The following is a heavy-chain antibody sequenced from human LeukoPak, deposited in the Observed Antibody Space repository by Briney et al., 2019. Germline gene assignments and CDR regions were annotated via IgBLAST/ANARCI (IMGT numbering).Heavy chain of an antibody. CDR3: ARVGCSSTSCYPLVYYFDY. D-gene: IGHD2-2*01. V-gene: IGHV3-33*01. CDR1: GFTFSSYG. Sequence: PGGSLRLSCAASGFTFSSYGMHWVRQAPGKGLEWVAVIWYDGSNKYYADSVKGRFTISRDNSKNTLYLQTNSLRAEDTAVYYCARVGCSSTSCYPLVYYFDYWGQGTLVTVSS. J-gene: IGHJ4*02. CDR2: IWYDGSNK.